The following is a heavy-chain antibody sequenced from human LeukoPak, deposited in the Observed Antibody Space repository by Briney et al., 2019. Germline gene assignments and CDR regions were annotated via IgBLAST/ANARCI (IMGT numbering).Heavy chain of an antibody. CDR3: ARGGGPYYYDSSGYYPIYLFDY. J-gene: IGHJ4*02. CDR2: ISYSGST. V-gene: IGHV4-39*07. Sequence: SETLSLTCTVSGGSISSSSYYWGWIRQPPGKGLEWIGSISYSGSTYYNPSLKSRVTISVDTSKNQFSLKLSSVTAADTAVYYCARGGGPYYYDSSGYYPIYLFDYWGQGTLVTVSS. D-gene: IGHD3-22*01. CDR1: GGSISSSSYY.